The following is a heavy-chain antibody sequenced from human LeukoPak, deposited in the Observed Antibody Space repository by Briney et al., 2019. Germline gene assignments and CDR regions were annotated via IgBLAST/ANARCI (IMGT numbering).Heavy chain of an antibody. V-gene: IGHV3-23*01. Sequence: GGSLRLSCAASGFNFSSFGVTWVRQAPGKGLEWVSGISGSGTSTYYADSVKGRFIISRDNSKNTLYLQMNSLRPEDTAVYYCAKTATRVRGYGMDVWGQGTTVTVSS. CDR2: ISGSGTST. CDR1: GFNFSSFG. J-gene: IGHJ6*02. CDR3: AKTATRVRGYGMDV. D-gene: IGHD2-21*02.